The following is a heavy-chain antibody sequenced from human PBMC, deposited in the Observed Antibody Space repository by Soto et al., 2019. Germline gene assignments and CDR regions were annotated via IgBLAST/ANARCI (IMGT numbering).Heavy chain of an antibody. CDR3: AREGVRGQRGVTYCDY. Sequence: QVQLVQSGAEVKKPGASVKVTCEASGYTFSTYGITWVRQAPGQGLEWMGWISDNSGTTNYAQQLQGRITMTTDTSTSTAYMELSSLRSDDTAVYYCAREGVRGQRGVTYCDYWGQGTLVTVSS. CDR1: GYTFSTYG. V-gene: IGHV1-18*01. CDR2: ISDNSGTT. J-gene: IGHJ4*02. D-gene: IGHD3-10*01.